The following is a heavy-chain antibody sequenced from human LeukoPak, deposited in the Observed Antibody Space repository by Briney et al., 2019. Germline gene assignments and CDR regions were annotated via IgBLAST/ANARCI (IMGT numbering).Heavy chain of an antibody. D-gene: IGHD4-17*01. CDR3: ARVQDYGDYPIGVDY. CDR2: IYYSGST. V-gene: IGHV4-59*01. Sequence: SETLSLTCTVSGGSISSYYWSRIRQPPGKGLEWIGYIYYSGSTNYNPSLKSRVTISVDTSKNQFSLKLSSVTAADTAVYYCARVQDYGDYPIGVDYXXXGTXVTVXS. CDR1: GGSISSYY. J-gene: IGHJ4*01.